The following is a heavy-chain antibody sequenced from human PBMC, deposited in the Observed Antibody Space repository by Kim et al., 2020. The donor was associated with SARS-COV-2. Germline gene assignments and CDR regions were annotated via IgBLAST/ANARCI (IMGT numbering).Heavy chain of an antibody. V-gene: IGHV3-23*01. CDR3: AKDLRGPGAGYYFDY. CDR2: ISGSGGST. D-gene: IGHD3-10*01. J-gene: IGHJ4*02. Sequence: GGSLRLSCAASGFTFSSYAMSWVRQAPGKGLEWVSAISGSGGSTYYADSVKGRFTISRDNSKNTLYLQMNSLRAEDTAVYYCAKDLRGPGAGYYFDYWGQGTLVTVSS. CDR1: GFTFSSYA.